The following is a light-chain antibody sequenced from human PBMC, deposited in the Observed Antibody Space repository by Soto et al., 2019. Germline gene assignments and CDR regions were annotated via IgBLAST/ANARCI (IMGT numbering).Light chain of an antibody. CDR1: QDISNY. CDR3: QQFDNLPLT. Sequence: DIQMTQSPSSLSASVGDRVTITCQASQDISNYLYWYQQKQGKAPKILIYDASALEAGVPSRFSGGGAGTHFTLTISSLQAEDVATVYCQQFDNLPLTFGGGTKVEIK. V-gene: IGKV1-33*01. CDR2: DAS. J-gene: IGKJ4*02.